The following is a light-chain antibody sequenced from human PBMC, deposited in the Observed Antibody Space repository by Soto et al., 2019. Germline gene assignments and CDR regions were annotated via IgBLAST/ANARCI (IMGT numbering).Light chain of an antibody. CDR2: EVS. V-gene: IGLV2-14*01. CDR3: SSYTSSSTYV. CDR1: SSDVGGYNY. J-gene: IGLJ1*01. Sequence: QSALTQPASVSGSPGQSITISCTGTSSDVGGYNYVSWYQQHPGKAPKLMIYEVSNGPSGVSNRFSGSKSGNTASLIISGLQAEDEADYYCSSYTSSSTYVFGTGTKLTVL.